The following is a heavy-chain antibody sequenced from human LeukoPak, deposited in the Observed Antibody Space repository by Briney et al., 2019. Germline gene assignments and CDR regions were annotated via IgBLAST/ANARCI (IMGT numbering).Heavy chain of an antibody. CDR2: IWYDGSNK. D-gene: IGHD5-24*01. V-gene: IGHV3-33*01. CDR3: ARDTASRPTISWRYYCYGMDV. Sequence: GRSLRLSCAASGFTFSSYGMHWVRQAPGKGLEWVAGIWYDGSNKYYADSVKGRFTISRDNSKNTLYLQMNSLRAEDTAVYYCARDTASRPTISWRYYCYGMDVWGQGTTVTVSS. J-gene: IGHJ6*02. CDR1: GFTFSSYG.